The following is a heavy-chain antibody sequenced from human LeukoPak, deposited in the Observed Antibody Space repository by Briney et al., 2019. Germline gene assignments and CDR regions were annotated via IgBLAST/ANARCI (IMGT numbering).Heavy chain of an antibody. Sequence: SVKVSCKASGGTFISYAISWVRQAPGQGLEWMGGIIPIFGTANYAQKFQGRVTITTDESTSTAYMELSSLRSEDTAVYYCAGDYYYDSSGRRGYFDYWGQGTLVTVSS. CDR1: GGTFISYA. V-gene: IGHV1-69*05. CDR3: AGDYYYDSSGRRGYFDY. CDR2: IIPIFGTA. J-gene: IGHJ4*02. D-gene: IGHD3-22*01.